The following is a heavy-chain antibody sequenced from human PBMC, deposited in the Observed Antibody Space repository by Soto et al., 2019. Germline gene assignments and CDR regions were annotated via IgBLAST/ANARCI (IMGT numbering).Heavy chain of an antibody. CDR2: ISGSGGST. J-gene: IGHJ4*02. CDR3: AKDEMGIVVVTAIPSALDY. CDR1: GFTFSSYA. V-gene: IGHV3-23*01. Sequence: GGSLRLSCAASGFTFSSYAMSWVRQAPGKGLEWVSAISGSGGSTYYADSVKGRFTISRDNSKNTLYLQMNSLRAEDTAVYYCAKDEMGIVVVTAIPSALDYWGQGTLVTVSS. D-gene: IGHD2-21*02.